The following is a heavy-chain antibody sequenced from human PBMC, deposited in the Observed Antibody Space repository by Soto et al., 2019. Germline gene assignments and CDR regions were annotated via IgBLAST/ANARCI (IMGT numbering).Heavy chain of an antibody. J-gene: IGHJ3*02. CDR3: ARAAGTPKPTRAFDI. CDR1: GGTFSSYT. Sequence: QVQLVQSGAEVKKPGSSVKVSCKASGGTFSSYTISWVRQAPGQGLEWMGRIIPILGIANYAQKFQGRVTITADKSTSTAYMELSSMRSEDTAVDYCARAAGTPKPTRAFDIWGQGTMVTVSS. V-gene: IGHV1-69*02. CDR2: IIPILGIA. D-gene: IGHD1-1*01.